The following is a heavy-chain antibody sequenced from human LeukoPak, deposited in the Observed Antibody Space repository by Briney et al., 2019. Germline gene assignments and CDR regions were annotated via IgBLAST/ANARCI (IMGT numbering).Heavy chain of an antibody. J-gene: IGHJ2*01. Sequence: ASVKVSCKASGYTFTTYYIHWVRQAPGQGLEWMGIINPSGGSTSYAQNFQGRITMTRDTSTSTVYMELSSLRSEDTAVYHCGRDPGVGGSWYFDLWGRGTLVTVSS. CDR2: INPSGGST. CDR1: GYTFTTYY. CDR3: GRDPGVGGSWYFDL. D-gene: IGHD1-26*01. V-gene: IGHV1-46*01.